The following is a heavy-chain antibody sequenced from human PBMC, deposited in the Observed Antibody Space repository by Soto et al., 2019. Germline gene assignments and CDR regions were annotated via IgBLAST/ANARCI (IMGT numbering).Heavy chain of an antibody. V-gene: IGHV3-33*06. CDR1: GFTFSSHG. CDR3: AKLGWWGAQIVVVPIYYYGMDV. Sequence: PGGSLRLSCAASGFTFSSHGMHWVRQAPGKGLEWVAVIWYDGSNRNYADSVKGRFTISRDNSKKMVYLQMNSLRAEDTAVYYCAKLGWWGAQIVVVPIYYYGMDVWGQGTTVTVSS. CDR2: IWYDGSNR. D-gene: IGHD2-15*01. J-gene: IGHJ6*02.